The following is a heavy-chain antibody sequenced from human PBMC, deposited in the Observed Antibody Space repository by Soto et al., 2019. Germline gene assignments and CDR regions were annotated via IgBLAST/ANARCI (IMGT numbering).Heavy chain of an antibody. J-gene: IGHJ4*02. V-gene: IGHV1-2*02. CDR3: VRRWSYQSLNF. CDR2: INPNSGGT. D-gene: IGHD2-2*01. CDR1: GCSFTGYY. Sequence: VQVSCKACGCSFTGYYMHWVRQAPGQGLEWMGWINPNSGGTNLAQKSQVRITMTRDTSISTAYMELSRLRSDDTGVYYCVRRWSYQSLNFWGQGTLVTVSS.